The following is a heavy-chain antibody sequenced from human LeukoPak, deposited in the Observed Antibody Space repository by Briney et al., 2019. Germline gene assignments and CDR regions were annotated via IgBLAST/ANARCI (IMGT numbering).Heavy chain of an antibody. CDR1: GFSISSYY. CDR3: ARVPNRGWFDP. V-gene: IGHV4-59*01. CDR2: IYYSGST. Sequence: SETLSLTCTVSGFSISSYYWSWVRQPPGKGLEWIGYIYYSGSTNYNPSLKSRVTISVDTSKNQFSLKLSSVTAADTAVYYCARVPNRGWFDPWGQGTLVTVSS. J-gene: IGHJ5*02.